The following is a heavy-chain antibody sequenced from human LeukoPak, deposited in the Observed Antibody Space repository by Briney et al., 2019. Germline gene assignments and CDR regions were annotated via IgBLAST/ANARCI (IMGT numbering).Heavy chain of an antibody. D-gene: IGHD2-21*01. CDR3: ARVMLHYFDY. V-gene: IGHV4-39*01. J-gene: IGHJ4*02. CDR2: IYYSGST. Sequence: SETLSLTCTVSGGSISSSSYYWGWIRQPPGKGLEWIGSIYYSGSTYYNPSLKSRVTISVDTSKNQFSLKLSSATAADTAVYYCARVMLHYFDYWGQGTLVTVSS. CDR1: GGSISSSSYY.